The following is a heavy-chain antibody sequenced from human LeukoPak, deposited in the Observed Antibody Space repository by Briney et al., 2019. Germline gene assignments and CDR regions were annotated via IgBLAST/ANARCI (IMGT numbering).Heavy chain of an antibody. J-gene: IGHJ6*03. CDR3: ARAYQVSDFWSGYYYYYYMDV. V-gene: IGHV3-7*01. CDR2: IKQDGSEK. CDR1: GFTFSSYW. Sequence: GGTLRLSCAASGFTFSSYWMSWVRQAPGKGLEWVANIKQDGSEKYYVDSVKGRFTISRDNAKNSLYLQMNSLRAEDTAVYYCARAYQVSDFWSGYYYYYYMDVWGKGTTVTVSS. D-gene: IGHD3-3*01.